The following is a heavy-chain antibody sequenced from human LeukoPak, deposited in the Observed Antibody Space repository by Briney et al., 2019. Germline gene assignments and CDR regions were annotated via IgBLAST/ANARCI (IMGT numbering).Heavy chain of an antibody. V-gene: IGHV3-30-3*01. CDR2: ISYDGSNK. CDR3: TRDSTSREFDL. Sequence: GGSLRLSCAASGFTFSSYAMHWVRQAPGKGLEWVAVISYDGSNKYYADSVKGRFTISRDNTKNMLYLQMNSLRAEDTAVYYCTRDSTSREFDLWGRGTLVTVSS. J-gene: IGHJ2*01. CDR1: GFTFSSYA. D-gene: IGHD6-6*01.